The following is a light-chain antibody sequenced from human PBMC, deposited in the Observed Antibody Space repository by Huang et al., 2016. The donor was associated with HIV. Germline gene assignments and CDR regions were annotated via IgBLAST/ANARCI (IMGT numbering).Light chain of an antibody. CDR1: QSILHFSNNKNY. CDR2: WAS. J-gene: IGKJ2*01. V-gene: IGKV4-1*01. CDR3: QQYYRPPLNT. Sequence: DIVMTQSPDSLAVSLGERATINCKSSQSILHFSNNKNYLAWYQQKPGQPPKLLIYWASTRQAGVPDRFSGSGSGTHFTLTISSLQAEDVAVYYCQQYYRPPLNTFGQGTKLEIK.